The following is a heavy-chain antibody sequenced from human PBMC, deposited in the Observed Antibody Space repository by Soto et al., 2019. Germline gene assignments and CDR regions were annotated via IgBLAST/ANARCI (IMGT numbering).Heavy chain of an antibody. V-gene: IGHV4-31*03. D-gene: IGHD5-12*01. CDR2: IHHSGTT. Sequence: QVQLQESGPGLVKPSQTLSLTCTVSGDSVSSSSYYWSWIRQHPGKGLEWIGYIHHSGTTYYNPSRKSRITLSVDTSKNQFSLRLSSVTAADTAVYYCASGLGYKAWGQGTRVTVSS. J-gene: IGHJ5*02. CDR1: GDSVSSSSYY. CDR3: ASGLGYKA.